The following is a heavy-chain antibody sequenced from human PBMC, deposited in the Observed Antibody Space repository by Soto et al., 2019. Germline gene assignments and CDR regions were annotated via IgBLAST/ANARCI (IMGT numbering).Heavy chain of an antibody. CDR2: TYYRSKWYN. CDR3: ARGEQYSGRIFDY. J-gene: IGHJ4*02. V-gene: IGHV6-1*01. D-gene: IGHD1-26*01. Sequence: QSRTLTCGISGRSISSNRAAWDWLRQSPSRGLEWLGRTYYRSKWYNDYAVSVESRITINPDTSKNHFSLQLNFVTPEDTAVYFCARGEQYSGRIFDYWGQGTLVTVSS. CDR1: GRSISSNRAA.